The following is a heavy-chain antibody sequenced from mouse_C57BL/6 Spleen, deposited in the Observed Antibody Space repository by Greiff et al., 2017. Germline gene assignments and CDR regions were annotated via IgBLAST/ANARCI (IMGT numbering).Heavy chain of an antibody. CDR2: ISSGSSTI. V-gene: IGHV5-17*01. CDR3: ARPGTTAHFDY. Sequence: EVHLVESGGGLVKPGGSLKLSCAASGFTFSDYGMHWVRQAPEKGLEWVAYISSGSSTIYYADTVKGRFTISRDNAKNTLFLQRTSLRSEDTAMYYGARPGTTAHFDYWGQGTTLTVSS. D-gene: IGHD1-2*01. J-gene: IGHJ2*01. CDR1: GFTFSDYG.